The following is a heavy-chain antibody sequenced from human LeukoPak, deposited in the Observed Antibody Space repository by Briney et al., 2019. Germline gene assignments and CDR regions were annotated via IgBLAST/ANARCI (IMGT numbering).Heavy chain of an antibody. J-gene: IGHJ5*02. Sequence: GGSLRLSCAASGFTVSSNYVSWVRQAPGKGLEWVSVIYSGGTTYYADSVKGRFTISRDNSKNTLYLQMNSLRADDTAVYYCARDVGRSYSAPTWGQGTLVTVSS. CDR1: GFTVSSNY. V-gene: IGHV3-53*01. D-gene: IGHD1-26*01. CDR3: ARDVGRSYSAPT. CDR2: IYSGGTT.